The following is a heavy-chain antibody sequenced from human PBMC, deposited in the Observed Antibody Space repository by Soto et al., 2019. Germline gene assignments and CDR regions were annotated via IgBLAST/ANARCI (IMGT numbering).Heavy chain of an antibody. CDR1: GGSFSGYY. CDR3: ARDRNVRYFDWGVAHYYYGMDV. V-gene: IGHV4-34*01. D-gene: IGHD3-9*01. CDR2: INHSGST. Sequence: SETLSLTCAVYGGSFSGYYWSWIRQPPGKGLEWIGEINHSGSTNYNPSLKSRVTISVDTSKNQFSLKLSSVTAADTAVYYCARDRNVRYFDWGVAHYYYGMDVWGQGTTVTVSS. J-gene: IGHJ6*02.